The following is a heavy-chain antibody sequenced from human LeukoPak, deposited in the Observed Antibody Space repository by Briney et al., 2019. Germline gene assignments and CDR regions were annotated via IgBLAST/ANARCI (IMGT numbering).Heavy chain of an antibody. CDR2: INPNSGGT. J-gene: IGHJ4*02. V-gene: IGHV1-2*02. D-gene: IGHD1-26*01. Sequence: GASVKVSCKASGYTFTGYYLHWVRQAPGQGLEWMGWINPNSGGTNYAQKFQGRVTMTRDTSISTAYMELNRLRSDDTAVYYCATLAGEHQAPFDYWGQGTLVTVSS. CDR3: ATLAGEHQAPFDY. CDR1: GYTFTGYY.